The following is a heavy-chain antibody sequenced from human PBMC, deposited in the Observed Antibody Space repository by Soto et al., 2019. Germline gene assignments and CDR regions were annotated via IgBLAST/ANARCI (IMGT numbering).Heavy chain of an antibody. J-gene: IGHJ5*02. V-gene: IGHV4-4*02. CDR3: ARVYCSSTSCYNGGWFDP. CDR2: ISHSGST. CDR1: GGSISSSNW. D-gene: IGHD2-2*02. Sequence: QVQLQESGPGLVKPSGTLSLTCAVSGGSISSSNWWSWVRQPPGKGLEWIGEISHSGSTNYNPSLKSRVTVAVDKAKNQCSLKLSSVTAADTAVYYCARVYCSSTSCYNGGWFDPWGQGTLVTVSS.